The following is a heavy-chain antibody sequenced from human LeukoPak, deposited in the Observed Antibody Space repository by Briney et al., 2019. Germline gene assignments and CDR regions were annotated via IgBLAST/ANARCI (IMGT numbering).Heavy chain of an antibody. V-gene: IGHV1-24*01. Sequence: ASVKVSCKVSGYTLTELSMHWVRQAPGKGLEWMRGFDPEDGETIYAQKFQGRVTMTEDTSTDTAYMELSSLRSEDTAVYYCATSRHYYDSSGYYHNWFDPWGQGTLVTVSS. D-gene: IGHD3-22*01. CDR1: GYTLTELS. CDR2: FDPEDGET. J-gene: IGHJ5*02. CDR3: ATSRHYYDSSGYYHNWFDP.